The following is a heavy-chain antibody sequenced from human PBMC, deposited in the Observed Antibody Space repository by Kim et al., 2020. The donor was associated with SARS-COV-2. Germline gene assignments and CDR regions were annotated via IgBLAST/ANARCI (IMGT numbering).Heavy chain of an antibody. CDR2: ISSSGSTI. V-gene: IGHV3-48*03. CDR3: ARGGTYYDFWSGYKNYYYGMDI. J-gene: IGHJ6*02. CDR1: GFTFSIYE. D-gene: IGHD3-3*01. Sequence: GGSLRLSCAASGFTFSIYEMNWVRQAPGKGLEWVSYISSSGSTISYADSVKGRFTISRDNAKNSLYLQMNSLRAEDTAVYYCARGGTYYDFWSGYKNYYYGMDIWGQGTTVTVSS.